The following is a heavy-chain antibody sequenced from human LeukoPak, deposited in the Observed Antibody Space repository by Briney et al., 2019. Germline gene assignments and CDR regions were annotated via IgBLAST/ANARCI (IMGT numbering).Heavy chain of an antibody. Sequence: GGSLRLSCAASGFTFSSYGMHWVRQPPGKGLEGVAVSSYDGTNKYCADSVNGRFTISRDNSKNTLFLQMNNLRLEDTAVYYCAADYGDYVSPSDWGQGSLVIVSS. CDR2: SSYDGTNK. J-gene: IGHJ4*02. D-gene: IGHD4-17*01. V-gene: IGHV3-30*19. CDR3: AADYGDYVSPSD. CDR1: GFTFSSYG.